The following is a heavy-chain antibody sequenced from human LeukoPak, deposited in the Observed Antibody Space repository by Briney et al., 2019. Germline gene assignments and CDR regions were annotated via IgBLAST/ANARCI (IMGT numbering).Heavy chain of an antibody. Sequence: SETLSLTCAAYIGSFSGYYWSWIRQPPGKGLEWIGEINHSGSTNYNPSLKSRVTMSVDTSKNQFSLRLSSMTAADTAAYYCARREREEGYDTFDYWGQGTLVTVSS. CDR1: IGSFSGYY. CDR2: INHSGST. D-gene: IGHD5-12*01. CDR3: ARREREEGYDTFDY. J-gene: IGHJ4*02. V-gene: IGHV4-34*01.